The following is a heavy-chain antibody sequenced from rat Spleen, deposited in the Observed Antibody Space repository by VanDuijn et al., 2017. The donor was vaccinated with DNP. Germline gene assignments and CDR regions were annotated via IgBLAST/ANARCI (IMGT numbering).Heavy chain of an antibody. CDR1: GFTFSNYD. J-gene: IGHJ1*01. CDR2: ISTSGGST. Sequence: EVQLVESGGGLVQPGRSLKLSCAASGFTFSNYDMAWVRQAPTKGLEWVASISTSGGSTYYRDSVKGRFTVYRDNAKSTLYLQMDSLRSEDTATYYCARDHGFWGPGTMVTVSS. CDR3: ARDHGF. V-gene: IGHV5-25*01.